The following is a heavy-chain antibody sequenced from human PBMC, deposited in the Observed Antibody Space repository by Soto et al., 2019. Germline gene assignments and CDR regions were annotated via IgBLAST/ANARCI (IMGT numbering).Heavy chain of an antibody. V-gene: IGHV1-3*01. CDR1: GDTFTSYA. CDR3: ARLGSSTSENYYYYYGMDV. D-gene: IGHD2-2*01. J-gene: IGHJ6*02. Sequence: ASVKVSCKASGDTFTSYAMHWVRQAPGQRLEWMGWINAGNGNTKYSQKFQGRVTITRDTSAGTAYMELSSLRSEDTAVYYCARLGSSTSENYYYYYGMDVWGQGPTVTVSS. CDR2: INAGNGNT.